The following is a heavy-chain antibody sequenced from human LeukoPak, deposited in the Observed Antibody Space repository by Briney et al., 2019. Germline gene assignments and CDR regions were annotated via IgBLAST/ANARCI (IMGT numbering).Heavy chain of an antibody. CDR1: GYTFSSHG. D-gene: IGHD6-13*01. V-gene: IGHV1-18*01. Sequence: GASVKVSCKASGYTFSSHGISWVRQAPGQGLEWMGWISAYNGNTNYAQKLQGRVTMTTDTSTSTAYMELRSLRSDDTAVYYCARVAPQEQQLTHYYYYYMDVWGKGTTVTISS. CDR2: ISAYNGNT. J-gene: IGHJ6*03. CDR3: ARVAPQEQQLTHYYYYYMDV.